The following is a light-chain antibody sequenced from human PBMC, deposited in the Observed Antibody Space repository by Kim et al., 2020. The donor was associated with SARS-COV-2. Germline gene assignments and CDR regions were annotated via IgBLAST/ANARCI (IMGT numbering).Light chain of an antibody. Sequence: EIVLTQSPATLSVSPGERATLSCRASQTLSGDLAWYQQKPGQAPRLVIYGGSTRATGIPARFSGGGSGTEFTLTISSLESEDFAVYFCLQYKSLWTFGQGTKVDIK. J-gene: IGKJ1*01. CDR2: GGS. V-gene: IGKV3-15*01. CDR3: LQYKSLWT. CDR1: QTLSGD.